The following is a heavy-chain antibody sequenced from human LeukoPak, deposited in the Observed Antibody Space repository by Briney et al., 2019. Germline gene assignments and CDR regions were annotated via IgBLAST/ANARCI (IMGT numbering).Heavy chain of an antibody. CDR3: TKRPVVVITTPYFDY. J-gene: IGHJ4*02. Sequence: GGSLRLSCAASGFTFSSYAMSWVRQAPGKGLEWVSSISGSGTSTYYADSVKGQFTISRDNSKNTLFLQMNSLRAEDTAVYYCTKRPVVVITTPYFDYWGLGTLVTVSS. CDR1: GFTFSSYA. CDR2: ISGSGTST. D-gene: IGHD3-22*01. V-gene: IGHV3-23*01.